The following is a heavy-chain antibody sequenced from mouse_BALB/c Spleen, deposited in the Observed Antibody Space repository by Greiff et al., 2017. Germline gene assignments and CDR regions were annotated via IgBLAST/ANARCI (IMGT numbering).Heavy chain of an antibody. D-gene: IGHD2-10*01. CDR1: GFTFSDYY. Sequence: EVKVEESGGGLVKPGGSLKLSCAASGFTFSDYYMYWVRQTPEKRLEWVATISDGGSYTYYPDSVKGRFTISRDNAKNNLYLQMSSLKSEDTAMYYCARAYYGVYYAMDYWGQGTSVTVSS. V-gene: IGHV5-4*02. J-gene: IGHJ4*01. CDR3: ARAYYGVYYAMDY. CDR2: ISDGGSYT.